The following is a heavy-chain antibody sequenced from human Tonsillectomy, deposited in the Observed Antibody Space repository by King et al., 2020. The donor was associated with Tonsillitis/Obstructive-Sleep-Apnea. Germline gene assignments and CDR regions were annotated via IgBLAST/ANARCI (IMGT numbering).Heavy chain of an antibody. CDR3: ARDSMSHYYDSSAYYTFNY. D-gene: IGHD3-22*01. J-gene: IGHJ4*02. CDR1: GYTFTNYG. CDR2: ISAHNGHT. V-gene: IGHV1-18*01. Sequence: VQLVESGAEVKKPGASVKVSCKASGYTFTNYGISWVRQAPGQGLEWMAWISAHNGHTNYAQKVQGRVTMTTDASTSTAYMEPRSLRSDDTAVYYCARDSMSHYYDSSAYYTFNYWGQGTLVTVSS.